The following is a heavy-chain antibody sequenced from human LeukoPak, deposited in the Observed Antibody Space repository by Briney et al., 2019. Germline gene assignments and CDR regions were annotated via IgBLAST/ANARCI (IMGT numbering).Heavy chain of an antibody. J-gene: IGHJ6*03. Sequence: ASVKVSCKASGYTFTGYYMHWVRQAPGQGLEWMGWINPNSGGTNYAQKFQGRVTMTRDTSISTAYMELSRLRSDDTAVYYCARDLHFYYYYYMDVWGKGTTVTVSS. CDR2: INPNSGGT. V-gene: IGHV1-2*02. CDR3: ARDLHFYYYYYMDV. D-gene: IGHD5/OR15-5a*01. CDR1: GYTFTGYY.